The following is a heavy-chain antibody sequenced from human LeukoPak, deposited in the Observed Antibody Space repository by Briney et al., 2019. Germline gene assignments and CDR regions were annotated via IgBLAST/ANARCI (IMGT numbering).Heavy chain of an antibody. CDR2: ISVHNGNT. CDR1: GYTFTSYG. J-gene: IGHJ3*02. V-gene: IGHV1-18*01. D-gene: IGHD3-22*01. CDR3: ARSKSITMIVVAPGAFEI. Sequence: ASVKVSCKASGYTFTSYGISWVRQAPGQGLEWMGWISVHNGNTDYAEKLQGRVTMTTETSTSTAYMELRSLRSDDTAVYYCARSKSITMIVVAPGAFEIWGQGTMVTVSS.